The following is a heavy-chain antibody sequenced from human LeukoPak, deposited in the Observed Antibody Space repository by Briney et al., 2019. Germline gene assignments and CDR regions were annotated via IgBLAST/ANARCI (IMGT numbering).Heavy chain of an antibody. CDR2: INPNSGGT. Sequence: GASVKVSCKASGYTFAGYYMHWVRQAPGQGLEWMGRINPNSGGTNYAQKFQGRVTMTTDTSISTAYMELSRLRSDDTAVYYCARAAAGTKFDYWGQGTLVTVSS. CDR1: GYTFAGYY. J-gene: IGHJ4*02. CDR3: ARAAAGTKFDY. D-gene: IGHD6-13*01. V-gene: IGHV1-2*06.